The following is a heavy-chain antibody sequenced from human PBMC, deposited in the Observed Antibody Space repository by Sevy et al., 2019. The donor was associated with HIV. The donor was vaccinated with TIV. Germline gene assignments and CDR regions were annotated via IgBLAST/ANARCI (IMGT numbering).Heavy chain of an antibody. V-gene: IGHV3-21*04. D-gene: IGHD2-15*01. J-gene: IGHJ4*02. CDR2: ISSSSSYI. CDR1: GFTFSSYS. Sequence: GSLRLSCAASGFTFSSYSMNWVRQAPGKGLEWVSSISSSSSYIYYADSVKGRFTISRDNFKSTLYLQMNSLRAEDTAVYYCAKAKTVAAGFDYWGQGTLVTVSS. CDR3: AKAKTVAAGFDY.